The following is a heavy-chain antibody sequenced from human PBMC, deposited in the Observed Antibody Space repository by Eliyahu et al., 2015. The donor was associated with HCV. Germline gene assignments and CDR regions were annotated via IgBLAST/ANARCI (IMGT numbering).Heavy chain of an antibody. J-gene: IGHJ4*02. Sequence: QVQLVESGXGVVQPGRSLRVSCTASXFTFXSYGLPWVRQAPGKELEWLAVIWSDGSEKYYADSVKGRFTISRDNSKNTLYLQMNSLRDEDTAVYYCARPGVRAYFDYWGQGALVTVSS. CDR3: ARPGVRAYFDY. D-gene: IGHD3-10*01. V-gene: IGHV3-33*01. CDR1: XFTFXSYG. CDR2: IWSDGSEK.